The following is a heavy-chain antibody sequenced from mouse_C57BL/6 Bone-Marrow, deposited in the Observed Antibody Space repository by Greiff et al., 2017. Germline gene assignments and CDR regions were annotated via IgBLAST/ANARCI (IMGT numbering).Heavy chain of an antibody. CDR1: GFNIKDDY. CDR2: IDPENGDT. CDR3: TTSYYVSYFDY. D-gene: IGHD1-1*01. V-gene: IGHV14-4*01. J-gene: IGHJ2*01. Sequence: EVQLQQSGAELVRPGASVKLSCTASGFNIKDDYMHWVKQRPEQGLEWIGWIDPENGDTEYASKFQGKATITADTSSNTAYLLLSSLTSEDTAVYYCTTSYYVSYFDYWGQGTTLTVSS.